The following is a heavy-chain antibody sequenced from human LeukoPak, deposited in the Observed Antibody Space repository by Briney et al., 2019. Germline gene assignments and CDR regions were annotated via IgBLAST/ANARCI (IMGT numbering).Heavy chain of an antibody. CDR3: ARPQRSSWPIDWYFDL. CDR2: IYTSGST. J-gene: IGHJ2*01. Sequence: SETLSLTCTVAGGSISSGSYYWSWIRQPAGKGLEWIGRIYTSGSTKYNPSLKSRVTISVDTSKNQFSLKLSSVTAADTAVYYCARPQRSSWPIDWYFDLWGRGTLVTVSS. D-gene: IGHD6-13*01. V-gene: IGHV4-61*02. CDR1: GGSISSGSYY.